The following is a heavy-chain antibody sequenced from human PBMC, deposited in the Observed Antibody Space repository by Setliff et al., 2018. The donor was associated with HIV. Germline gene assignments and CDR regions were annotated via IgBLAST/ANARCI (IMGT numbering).Heavy chain of an antibody. J-gene: IGHJ6*02. V-gene: IGHV4-38-2*02. Sequence: SETLSLTCTVSGYSISNDYYWGWIRQPPGKGLVWIASIYHSGNTYYNPSLKSRVTISVDTSKNQFSLRLSAVTAADTAVYYCARDGSRTTGATGYYYGLDVWGQGTTVTVSS. CDR3: ARDGSRTTGATGYYYGLDV. CDR2: IYHSGNT. D-gene: IGHD1-1*01. CDR1: GYSISNDYY.